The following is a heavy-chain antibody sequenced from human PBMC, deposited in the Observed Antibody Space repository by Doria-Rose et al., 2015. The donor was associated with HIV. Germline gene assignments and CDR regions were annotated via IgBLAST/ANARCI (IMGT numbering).Heavy chain of an antibody. Sequence: GFTFGDYTMSWVRQAPGKGLEWVGFIRTKAYFGTPEYAASVKGRFTISRDDSKNIAYLQMTSLKTEDTAVYFCTRDNGGAAVGASYYWGQGTLVTVSS. D-gene: IGHD1-26*01. CDR1: GFTFGDYT. CDR2: IRTKAYFGTP. J-gene: IGHJ4*02. CDR3: TRDNGGAAVGASYY. V-gene: IGHV3-49*04.